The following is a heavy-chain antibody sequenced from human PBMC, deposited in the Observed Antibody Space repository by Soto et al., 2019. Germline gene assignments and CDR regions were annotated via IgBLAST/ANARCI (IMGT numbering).Heavy chain of an antibody. D-gene: IGHD3-22*01. V-gene: IGHV4-61*01. CDR3: ARYYYDSSGYYLDNWFDP. Sequence: SETLSLTCTVSGGSVCTGHYYWSWIRQPTGKGLEWIGYIYYSGSTNYNPPLKSRVTISVDTSKNQFSLKLSSVTAADTAVYYCARYYYDSSGYYLDNWFDPWGQGTLVTVSS. CDR2: IYYSGST. CDR1: GGSVCTGHYY. J-gene: IGHJ5*02.